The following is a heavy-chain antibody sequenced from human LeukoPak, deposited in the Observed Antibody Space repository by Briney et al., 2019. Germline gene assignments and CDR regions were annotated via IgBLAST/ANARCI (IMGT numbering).Heavy chain of an antibody. CDR3: AKDQTFYLGSGSYSNWFDP. CDR1: GFTFSTYA. D-gene: IGHD3-10*01. J-gene: IGHJ5*02. CDR2: INSSAAST. Sequence: PGGSLRLSCAASGFTFSTYAMSWVRQAPGKGLEWVSTINSSAASTYYADSVKGRFTIPRDNSKSTLYLQMNSLRAEDTAVYYCAKDQTFYLGSGSYSNWFDPWGQGTLVTVSS. V-gene: IGHV3-23*01.